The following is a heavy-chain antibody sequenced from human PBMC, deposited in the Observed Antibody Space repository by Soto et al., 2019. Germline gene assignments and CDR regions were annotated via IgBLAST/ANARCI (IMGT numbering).Heavy chain of an antibody. V-gene: IGHV4-59*01. CDR2: VYYTGST. D-gene: IGHD6-19*01. CDR1: GGSLSGSY. CDR3: ARSVAVPGARIDC. Sequence: PSETLSLTCSVSGGSLSGSYWSWIRQSPGKGLEWLGYVYYTGSTNYSPSLRSRVSISVDTSKKEFSLRLSSVSAADTAVYFCARSVAVPGARIDCWGQGTQVTVSS. J-gene: IGHJ4*02.